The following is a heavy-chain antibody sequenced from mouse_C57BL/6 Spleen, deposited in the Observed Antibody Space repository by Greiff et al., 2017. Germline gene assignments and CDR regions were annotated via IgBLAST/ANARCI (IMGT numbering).Heavy chain of an antibody. J-gene: IGHJ4*01. Sequence: QVQLQQPGAELVKPGASVKMSCKASGYTFTSYWITWVKQRPGQGLEWIGDIYPGSGSTNYNEKFKSKATLTVDTSSSTAYMQLSSLTSEDSAVYDCARDYYGSSSYYAMDYWGQGTSVTVSS. CDR1: GYTFTSYW. V-gene: IGHV1-55*01. CDR3: ARDYYGSSSYYAMDY. CDR2: IYPGSGST. D-gene: IGHD1-1*01.